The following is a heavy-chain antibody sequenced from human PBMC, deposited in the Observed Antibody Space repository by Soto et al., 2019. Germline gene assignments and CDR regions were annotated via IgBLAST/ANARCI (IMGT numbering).Heavy chain of an antibody. Sequence: SETLSLTCAVSGGSISSSNWWSWVRQPPGKGLEWIGEIYHSGSTNYNPSLKSRVTISVDKSKNQFSLKLSSVTAADTAVYYCARARRGISYIVGATFGPNFDYWGQGTLVTVSS. J-gene: IGHJ4*02. CDR1: GGSISSSNW. CDR3: ARARRGISYIVGATFGPNFDY. CDR2: IYHSGST. V-gene: IGHV4-4*02. D-gene: IGHD1-26*01.